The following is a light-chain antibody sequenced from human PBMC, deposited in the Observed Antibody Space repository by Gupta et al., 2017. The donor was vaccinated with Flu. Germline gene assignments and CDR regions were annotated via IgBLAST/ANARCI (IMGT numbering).Light chain of an antibody. J-gene: IGLJ1*01. CDR3: QSYDSSLIGYV. V-gene: IGLV1-40*01. Sequence: QSVLTQPPSVSGAPGQRVTFSCTGSSSNIGTVYDVHWYQQLPGTAPKLLIYGNNNRPSGVSDRFSGSKSGTSASLAITGLQAEDEADYYCQSYDSSLIGYVFGTGTKVTVL. CDR2: GNN. CDR1: SSNIGTVYD.